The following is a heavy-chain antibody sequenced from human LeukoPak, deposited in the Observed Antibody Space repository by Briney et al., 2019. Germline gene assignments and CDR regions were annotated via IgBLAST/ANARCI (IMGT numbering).Heavy chain of an antibody. CDR1: GVSISGGDYY. CDR3: ARHGDGPYYDSSGTLIDY. D-gene: IGHD3-22*01. Sequence: SQTLTLTCTVTGVSISGGDYYWSWIRQPPGKGLEWIGYIYYSGGTSYNPSLKSRVTISVDASSNHFSLNLSSVTAADTAVYYCARHGDGPYYDSSGTLIDYWGQGTLVTVSS. V-gene: IGHV4-30-4*01. J-gene: IGHJ4*02. CDR2: IYYSGGT.